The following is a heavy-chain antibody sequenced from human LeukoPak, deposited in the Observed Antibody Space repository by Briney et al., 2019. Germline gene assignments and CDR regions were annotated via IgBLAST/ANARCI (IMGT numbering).Heavy chain of an antibody. CDR2: ISSSSSYI. CDR1: GFTFSSYE. V-gene: IGHV3-21*01. D-gene: IGHD1-14*01. CDR3: ASEGTGYSIT. Sequence: GGSLRLSCAASGFTFSSYEMNWVRQAPGKGLEWVSSISSSSSYIYYADSVKGRFTISRDNAKNSLYLQMNSLRAEDTAVYYCASEGTGYSITWGQGTLVTVSS. J-gene: IGHJ5*02.